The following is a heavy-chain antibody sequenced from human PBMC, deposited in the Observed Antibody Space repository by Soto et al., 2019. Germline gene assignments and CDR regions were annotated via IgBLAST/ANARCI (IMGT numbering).Heavy chain of an antibody. V-gene: IGHV3-30*18. D-gene: IGHD6-19*01. J-gene: IGHJ6*02. Sequence: PVGSLRLSCAASGFTFSSYGMHWVRQAPGKGLEWVAVISYDGSNKYYADSVKGRFTISRDNSKNTLYLQMNSLRAEDTAVYYCAKDWLVDYYYGMDVWGQGTTVTVSS. CDR2: ISYDGSNK. CDR1: GFTFSSYG. CDR3: AKDWLVDYYYGMDV.